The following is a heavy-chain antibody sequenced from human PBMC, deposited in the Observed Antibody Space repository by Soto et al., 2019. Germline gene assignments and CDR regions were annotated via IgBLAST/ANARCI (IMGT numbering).Heavy chain of an antibody. J-gene: IGHJ4*02. V-gene: IGHV4-30-2*01. CDR2: MYHSGST. CDR1: GGSISSGDYY. D-gene: IGHD2-21*02. Sequence: PSETLSLTCTVSGGSISSGDYYWSWIRQPPGKGLEWIGYMYHSGSTYYNPSLKSRVTISIDRSKNQFSLKLSSVTAADTAVYYCARHFRDAYTAIAFWGQGTLVTVSS. CDR3: ARHFRDAYTAIAF.